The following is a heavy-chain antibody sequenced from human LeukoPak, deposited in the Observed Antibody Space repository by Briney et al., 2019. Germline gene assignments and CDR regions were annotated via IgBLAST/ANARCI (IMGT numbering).Heavy chain of an antibody. V-gene: IGHV3-74*01. J-gene: IGHJ4*02. Sequence: RGSLRLSCAASGFTFRSNWMHWVRQGPGKGLVWVSRISTDGTSTGHAESVKGRFTISRDNAKNTVYLQMNSLRAEDTAVYYCARASSSVPNLLDYWGQGTLVSVSS. CDR3: ARASSSVPNLLDY. D-gene: IGHD2-2*01. CDR2: ISTDGTST. CDR1: GFTFRSNW.